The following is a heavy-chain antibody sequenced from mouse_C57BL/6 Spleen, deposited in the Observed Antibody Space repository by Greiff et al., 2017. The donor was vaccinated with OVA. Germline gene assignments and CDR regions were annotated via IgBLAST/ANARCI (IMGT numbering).Heavy chain of an antibody. Sequence: VQLKQPGAELVKPGASVKLSCKASGYTFTSYWMHWVKQRPGRGLEWIGRIDPNSGGTKYNEKFKSKATLTVDKPSSTAYMQLSSLTSEDSAVYYCARSGTAQATFYYAMDYWGQGTSVTVSS. CDR3: ARSGTAQATFYYAMDY. CDR1: GYTFTSYW. D-gene: IGHD3-2*02. J-gene: IGHJ4*01. CDR2: IDPNSGGT. V-gene: IGHV1-72*01.